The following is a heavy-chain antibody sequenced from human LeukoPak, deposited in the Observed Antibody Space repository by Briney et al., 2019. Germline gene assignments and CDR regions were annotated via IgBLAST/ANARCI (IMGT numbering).Heavy chain of an antibody. CDR3: ARVRFGELFIDY. D-gene: IGHD3-10*01. V-gene: IGHV3-53*01. Sequence: GGSLRLSCAASGFTVSSNYMSWVRQAPGKGLEWVSVIYSGDSTYYADSVKGRFTISRDSSKNTLYLQMNSLRAEDTAMYYCARVRFGELFIDYWGQGTLVTVSS. J-gene: IGHJ4*02. CDR1: GFTVSSNY. CDR2: IYSGDST.